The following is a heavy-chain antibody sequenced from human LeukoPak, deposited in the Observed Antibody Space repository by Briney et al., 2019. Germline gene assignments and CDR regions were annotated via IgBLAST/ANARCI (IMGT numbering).Heavy chain of an antibody. CDR2: INSDGSST. CDR3: ARIVVVPDRVLGAFDI. V-gene: IGHV3-74*01. J-gene: IGHJ3*02. D-gene: IGHD2-21*01. CDR1: GFTFSSYW. Sequence: GGSLRLSCAASGFTFSSYWMHWVRQAPGKGLVWVSRINSDGSSTSYADSVKGRFTISRDNAKNTLFLQMNSLRAEDTAVYYCARIVVVPDRVLGAFDIWGQGTMVTVSS.